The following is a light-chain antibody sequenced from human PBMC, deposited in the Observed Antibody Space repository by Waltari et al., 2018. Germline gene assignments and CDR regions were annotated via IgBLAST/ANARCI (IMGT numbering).Light chain of an antibody. J-gene: IGKJ1*01. V-gene: IGKV2-28*01. CDR3: MQGLQSHRT. CDR1: ESRLHNNGFTY. Sequence: DIVMTQSPLSLPVTPGESASIACRSSESRLHNNGFTYVDGYVQKPGQSPQLLIYLESNRASGVPDRFSGSGSGTDFTLKISRVEAEDVGVYYCMQGLQSHRTFGQGTKVEIK. CDR2: LES.